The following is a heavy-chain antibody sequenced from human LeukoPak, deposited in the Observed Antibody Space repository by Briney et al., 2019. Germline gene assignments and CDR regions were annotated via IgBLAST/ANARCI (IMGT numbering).Heavy chain of an antibody. CDR2: INPNSGGT. D-gene: IGHD3-22*01. Sequence: ASVKVSCKASGYTFTGYYMHWVRQAPGQGLEWMGWINPNSGGTNYAQKFQGRVTMTWDTSIGTAYMELSSLRSDDTAVYYCTSDTYYYDSTGLGHWFDPWGQGTLVTVSS. CDR3: TSDTYYYDSTGLGHWFDP. CDR1: GYTFTGYY. J-gene: IGHJ5*02. V-gene: IGHV1-2*02.